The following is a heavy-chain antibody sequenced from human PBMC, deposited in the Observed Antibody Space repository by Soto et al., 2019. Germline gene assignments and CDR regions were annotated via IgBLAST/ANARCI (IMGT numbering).Heavy chain of an antibody. D-gene: IGHD2-2*01. CDR2: INHSGST. V-gene: IGHV4-34*01. CDR1: GGSFSGYY. Sequence: PSETLSLTCAVYGGSFSGYYWSWIRQPPGKGLEWIGEINHSGSTNYNPSLKSRVTISVDTSKNQFSLKLSSVTAEDTAVYYCARGTNCSSTSCWCWDFLGYYYGIDVWGQGTTVTAAS. CDR3: ARGTNCSSTSCWCWDFLGYYYGIDV. J-gene: IGHJ6*02.